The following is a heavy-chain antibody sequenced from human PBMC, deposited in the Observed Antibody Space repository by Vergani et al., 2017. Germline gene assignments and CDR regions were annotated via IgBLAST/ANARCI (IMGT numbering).Heavy chain of an antibody. CDR1: GFTFSSYA. J-gene: IGHJ2*01. D-gene: IGHD6-13*01. V-gene: IGHV3-9*01. CDR3: VKDIAASGNYWYFDL. CDR2: ISWNSVDI. Sequence: EVQLLESGGGLVQPGGSLRLSCAASGFTFSSYAMSWVRQSPGKGLECVSGISWNSVDIGYADSVKGRFTISRDNAKNSLYLQMNSLRAEDTALYYCVKDIAASGNYWYFDLWGRGTLVTVSS.